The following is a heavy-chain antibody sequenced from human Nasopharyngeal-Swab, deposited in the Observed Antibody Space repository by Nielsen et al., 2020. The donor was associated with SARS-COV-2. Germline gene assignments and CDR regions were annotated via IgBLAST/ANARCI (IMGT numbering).Heavy chain of an antibody. D-gene: IGHD4-17*01. CDR3: ARATTVTFHY. CDR1: GFTFSSYE. V-gene: IGHV3-48*03. J-gene: IGHJ4*02. CDR2: ISSSGSTI. Sequence: GGSLRLFCAASGFTFSSYEMNWVRQAPGKGLEWVSYISSSGSTIYYADSVKGRFTISRDNAKNSLYLQMNSLRAEDTAVYYCARATTVTFHYWGQGTLVTVSS.